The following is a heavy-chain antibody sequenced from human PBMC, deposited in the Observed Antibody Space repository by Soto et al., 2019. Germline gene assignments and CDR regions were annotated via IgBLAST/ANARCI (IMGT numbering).Heavy chain of an antibody. CDR1: GGSISGYY. D-gene: IGHD3-10*01. Sequence: SETLSLTCTVSGGSISGYYWSWIRQPPGKGLECIGYISYSGSTNYNPSLKSRDTISVDTSKNQFSLKLSSVTAADTAVYFCARSWSYSFDYWGPGTLVTVS. CDR2: ISYSGST. V-gene: IGHV4-59*01. J-gene: IGHJ4*02. CDR3: ARSWSYSFDY.